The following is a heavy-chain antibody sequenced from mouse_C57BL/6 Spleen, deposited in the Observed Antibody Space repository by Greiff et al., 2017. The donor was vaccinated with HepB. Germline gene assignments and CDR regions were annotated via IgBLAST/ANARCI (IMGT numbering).Heavy chain of an antibody. V-gene: IGHV5-6*01. D-gene: IGHD1-1*01. CDR2: ISSGGSYT. J-gene: IGHJ4*01. Sequence: EVKVVESGGDLVKPGGSLKLSCAASGFTFSSYGMSWVRQTPDKRLEWVATISSGGSYTYYPDSVKGRFTISRDNAKNTLYLQMSSLKSEDTAMYYCARQATVVKAMDYWGQGTSVTVSS. CDR3: ARQATVVKAMDY. CDR1: GFTFSSYG.